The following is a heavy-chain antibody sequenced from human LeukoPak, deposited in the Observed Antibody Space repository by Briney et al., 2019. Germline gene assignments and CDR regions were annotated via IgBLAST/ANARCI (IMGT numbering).Heavy chain of an antibody. V-gene: IGHV3-23*01. J-gene: IGHJ4*02. D-gene: IGHD3-22*01. Sequence: GRSLRLSCAASGFSFSAYAMTWVRQAPGKGLEWVSSISSRDDRTYYADSAKGRFTISRDNSKNTLYLQMNSLRAEDTALYYCAKVAYDSYGHYYHDYFDFWGQGTLVTVSS. CDR2: ISSRDDRT. CDR1: GFSFSAYA. CDR3: AKVAYDSYGHYYHDYFDF.